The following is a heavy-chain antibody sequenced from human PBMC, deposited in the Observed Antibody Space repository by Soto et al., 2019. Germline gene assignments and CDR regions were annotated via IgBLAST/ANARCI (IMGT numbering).Heavy chain of an antibody. CDR2: IYPGDSDT. CDR3: ARDSYYTPGNSFDYSARSMDV. V-gene: IGHV5-51*01. Sequence: GAPLKICCRGAGDSITCYGSGWVSQMTWKGLEWMGIIYPGDSDTRYSPSFQGQVTISADKSISTAYLQWSSLKASDTAMYYCARDSYYTPGNSFDYSARSMDVWGQGTTVT. D-gene: IGHD3-9*01. J-gene: IGHJ6*02. CDR1: GDSITCYG.